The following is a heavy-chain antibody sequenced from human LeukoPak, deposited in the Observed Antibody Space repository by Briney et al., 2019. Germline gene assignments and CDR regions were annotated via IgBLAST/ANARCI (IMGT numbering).Heavy chain of an antibody. CDR2: INHSGST. CDR3: ARVGMGYCSSTSCYVFDP. Sequence: SETLSLTCAVYGGSFSGYYWSWIRQPPGKGLEWIGEINHSGSTNYNPSLKSRVTISVDTSKNQFSLKLSSVTAADTAVYYCARVGMGYCSSTSCYVFDPWGQGTLVTVSS. CDR1: GGSFSGYY. V-gene: IGHV4-34*01. J-gene: IGHJ5*02. D-gene: IGHD2-2*01.